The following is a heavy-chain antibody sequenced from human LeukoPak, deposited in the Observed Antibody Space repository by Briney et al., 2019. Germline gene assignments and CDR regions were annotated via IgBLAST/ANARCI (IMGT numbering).Heavy chain of an antibody. J-gene: IGHJ5*02. V-gene: IGHV3-30*07. CDR1: GFTFSNFA. CDR3: AKGSTRENWFDP. CDR2: DGSYK. Sequence: GGSLRLSCAATGFTFSNFAMHCDGSYKYYADSVKGRFTSSRDNSKNTLYLQMNSLRAEDTAVYYCAKGSTRENWFDPWGQGTLVTVSS. D-gene: IGHD1-1*01.